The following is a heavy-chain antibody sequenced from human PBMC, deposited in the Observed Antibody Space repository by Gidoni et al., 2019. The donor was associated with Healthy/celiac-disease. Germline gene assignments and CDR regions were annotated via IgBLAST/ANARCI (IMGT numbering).Heavy chain of an antibody. D-gene: IGHD3-22*01. J-gene: IGHJ4*02. Sequence: QLQLQESGPGLVKPWEPLSLTCPASGGPTTSSSYYWGGIRQPPGKGLEWIGSIYYSGSTYYNPSLKSRVTISVDTSKNQFSLKLSSVTAADTAVYYCARFSGAYYYDSSGYYEYYFDYWGQGTLVTVSS. CDR1: GGPTTSSSYY. CDR2: IYYSGST. V-gene: IGHV4-39*01. CDR3: ARFSGAYYYDSSGYYEYYFDY.